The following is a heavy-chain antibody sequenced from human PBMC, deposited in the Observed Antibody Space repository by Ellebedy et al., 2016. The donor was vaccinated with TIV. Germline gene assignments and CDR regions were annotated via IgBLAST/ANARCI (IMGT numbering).Heavy chain of an antibody. CDR1: GFTLRNSG. CDR2: IWYEGSNK. J-gene: IGHJ6*02. V-gene: IGHV3-33*08. Sequence: PGGSLRPSCAAPGFTLRNSGMHWVRKAPGKGLEGVAIIWYEGSNKYYADSVKGRFIISRDNSKTTLYMQMSSLRAEDPAVYYCARDLFRGRRKSVYGIDVWGQGTTVTVSS. CDR3: ARDLFRGRRKSVYGIDV. D-gene: IGHD3-16*01.